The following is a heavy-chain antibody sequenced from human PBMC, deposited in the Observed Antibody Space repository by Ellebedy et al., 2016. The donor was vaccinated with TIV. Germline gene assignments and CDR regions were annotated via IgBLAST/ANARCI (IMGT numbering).Heavy chain of an antibody. V-gene: IGHV3-23*01. CDR3: ARGRSGTYIHHAFDY. CDR1: GFTFISYA. D-gene: IGHD1-14*01. CDR2: ITHNGAAT. Sequence: GESLKISCAASGFTFISYAMTWVRQAPGKGLEWVSSITHNGAATYYADSVKGRFTISRDNSRNTLYLQMNSLRAEDTAIYYCARGRSGTYIHHAFDYWGQGTLVTVSS. J-gene: IGHJ4*02.